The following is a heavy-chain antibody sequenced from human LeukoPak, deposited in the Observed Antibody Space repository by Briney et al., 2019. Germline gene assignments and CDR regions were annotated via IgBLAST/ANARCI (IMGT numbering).Heavy chain of an antibody. CDR2: INHSGST. J-gene: IGHJ5*02. CDR1: GGSFSGYY. D-gene: IGHD2/OR15-2a*01. CDR3: ARDKYMDWFDP. Sequence: KSSETLSLTCAVYGGSFSGYYWSWIRQPPGKGLEWIGEINHSGSTNYNPSLKSRVTISVDTSKNQFSLKLSSVTAADTAVYYCARDKYMDWFDPWGQGTLVTVSS. V-gene: IGHV4-34*01.